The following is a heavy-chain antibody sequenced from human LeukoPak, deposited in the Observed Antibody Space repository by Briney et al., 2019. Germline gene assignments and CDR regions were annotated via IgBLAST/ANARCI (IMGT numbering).Heavy chain of an antibody. CDR1: GFAVSSNY. J-gene: IGHJ3*02. Sequence: PGGSLGLSCAASGFAVSSNYMTWVRQAPGKGLEWVSLIYSGGSTSYADSVRGRFTISRDNSKNTLYLQMNSLRAEDTAVYYCARIETVADAFDIWGQGTLVTVSS. CDR2: IYSGGST. CDR3: ARIETVADAFDI. D-gene: IGHD1-1*01. V-gene: IGHV3-66*01.